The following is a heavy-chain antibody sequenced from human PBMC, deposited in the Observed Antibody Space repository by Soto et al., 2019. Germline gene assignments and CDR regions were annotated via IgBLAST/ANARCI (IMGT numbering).Heavy chain of an antibody. J-gene: IGHJ4*02. CDR1: GGTFSSYA. CDR3: ARDQKGAVPAAGFDY. V-gene: IGHV1-69*13. D-gene: IGHD2-2*01. Sequence: GASVKVSCNASGGTFSSYAISWVRQAPGQGLEWMGGIIPIFGTANYAQKFQGRVTITADESTSTAYMALSSLRSEDPAVYYCARDQKGAVPAAGFDYWGQGTLVTVSS. CDR2: IIPIFGTA.